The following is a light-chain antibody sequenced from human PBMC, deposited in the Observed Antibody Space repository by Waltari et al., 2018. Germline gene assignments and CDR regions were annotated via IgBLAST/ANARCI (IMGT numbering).Light chain of an antibody. V-gene: IGKV3-20*01. CDR3: QQSATSPLT. CDR2: DAS. J-gene: IGKJ4*01. Sequence: EIVLTQSPGTLSLSPGEGATLSCRASQSVGGNYLAWFQQKPGQAPRLLIYDASNRATGIPDMFSGSGSGTDFTLTISRLEPEDFAVYYCQQSATSPLTFGGGTKVDI. CDR1: QSVGGNY.